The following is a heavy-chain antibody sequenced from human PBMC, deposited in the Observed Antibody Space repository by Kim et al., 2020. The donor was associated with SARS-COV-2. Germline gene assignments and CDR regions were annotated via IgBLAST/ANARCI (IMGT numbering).Heavy chain of an antibody. Sequence: SETLSLTCAVYGGSFSGYYWSWIRQPPGKGLEWIGEINHSGSTNYNPSLKSRVTISVDTSKNQFSLKLSSVTAADTAVYYCARGPVVPAAYDYLGQGTL. D-gene: IGHD2-2*01. CDR1: GGSFSGYY. J-gene: IGHJ4*02. CDR3: ARGPVVPAAYDY. V-gene: IGHV4-34*01. CDR2: INHSGST.